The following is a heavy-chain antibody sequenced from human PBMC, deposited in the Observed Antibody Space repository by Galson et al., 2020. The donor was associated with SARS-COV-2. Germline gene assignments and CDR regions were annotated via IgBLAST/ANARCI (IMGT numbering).Heavy chain of an antibody. V-gene: IGHV4-59*08. J-gene: IGHJ6*03. D-gene: IGHD2-2*01. CDR2: IYYSGST. Sequence: GLEWIGYIYYSGSTNYNPSLKSRVTISVDTSKNQFSLKLSSVTAADTAVYYCARGPAATYYYYMDVWGKGTTVTVSS. CDR3: ARGPAATYYYYMDV.